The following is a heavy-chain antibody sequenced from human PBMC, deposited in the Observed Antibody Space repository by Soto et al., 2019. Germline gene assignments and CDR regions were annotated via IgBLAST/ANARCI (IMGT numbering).Heavy chain of an antibody. D-gene: IGHD2-15*01. Sequence: ESLKISCKGSGYSFTSYWISWVRQMPGKGLEWMGRIDPSDSYTNYSPSFQGHVTTSADKSISTAYLQWSSLKASDTAMYYCARHYCSGGSCYSNYYYYGMDVWGQGTTVTVSS. CDR2: IDPSDSYT. J-gene: IGHJ6*02. CDR1: GYSFTSYW. V-gene: IGHV5-10-1*01. CDR3: ARHYCSGGSCYSNYYYYGMDV.